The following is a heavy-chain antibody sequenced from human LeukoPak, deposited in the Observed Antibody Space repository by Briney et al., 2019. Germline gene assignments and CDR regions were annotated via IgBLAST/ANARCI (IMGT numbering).Heavy chain of an antibody. CDR3: TRARGSGSPLGY. Sequence: GGSLRLSCAASGFTFTTYDMHWVRQAPGKGLEWVAFLRNDGRSKYYADSVKGRFTISRDNSKNTLYLQMNSLRAEDTAVYYCTRARGSGSPLGYWGQGTLVTVSS. D-gene: IGHD1-26*01. CDR2: LRNDGRSK. CDR1: GFTFTTYD. V-gene: IGHV3-30*02. J-gene: IGHJ4*02.